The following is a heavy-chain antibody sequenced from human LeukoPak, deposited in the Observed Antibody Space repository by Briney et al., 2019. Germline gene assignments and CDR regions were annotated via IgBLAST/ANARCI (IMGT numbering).Heavy chain of an antibody. Sequence: GGSLRLSCAVSGFTFTNYWMTWVRQAPGKGLEWVANIKHDGSGPSYLDSVKGRFTISRDNARNSLSLQVSSLRAEDTAVYYCARAREITVSGTDYFDYWGQGTLVTVSS. CDR3: ARAREITVSGTDYFDY. D-gene: IGHD6-19*01. CDR2: IKHDGSGP. J-gene: IGHJ4*02. V-gene: IGHV3-7*01. CDR1: GFTFTNYW.